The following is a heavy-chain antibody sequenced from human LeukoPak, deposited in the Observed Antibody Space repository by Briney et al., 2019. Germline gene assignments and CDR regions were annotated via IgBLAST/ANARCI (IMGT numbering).Heavy chain of an antibody. Sequence: GGSLRLSCAASGFTFSSYSMNWVRQAPGKGLEWVSSISSSSSYIYYADSVKGRFTISRDTFKNILYLQMNNLRAEDSAIYYCAKGTSRYESGGYPDYWGQGTLVTVSS. CDR2: ISSSSSYI. D-gene: IGHD3-22*01. V-gene: IGHV3-21*04. CDR3: AKGTSRYESGGYPDY. CDR1: GFTFSSYS. J-gene: IGHJ4*02.